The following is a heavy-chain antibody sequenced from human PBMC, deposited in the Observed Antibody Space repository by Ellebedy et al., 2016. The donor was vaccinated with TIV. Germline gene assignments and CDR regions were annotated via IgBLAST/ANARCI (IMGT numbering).Heavy chain of an antibody. CDR3: ARQYSSSSACIGY. CDR1: GFTFSSYW. D-gene: IGHD6-6*01. Sequence: PGGSLRLSCAASGFTFSSYWMHWVRQAPGKGLVWVSRINTDGRSTSYADSVKGRFTISRDNAKNTLYLQMSSLRAEDTAVYYCARQYSSSSACIGYWGQGTLVTVSS. CDR2: INTDGRST. V-gene: IGHV3-74*01. J-gene: IGHJ4*02.